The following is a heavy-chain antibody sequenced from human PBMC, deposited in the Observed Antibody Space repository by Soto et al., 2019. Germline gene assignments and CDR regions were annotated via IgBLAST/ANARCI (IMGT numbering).Heavy chain of an antibody. CDR2: IYHSGST. V-gene: IGHV4-38-2*02. D-gene: IGHD3-10*01. J-gene: IGHJ6*02. CDR3: ARDSARTYYYYGMDV. CDR1: GYSISSGYY. Sequence: SETLSLTCAVSGYSISSGYYWGWIRQPPGKGLEWIGSIYHSGSTYYNPSLKSRVTISVDTSKNQFSLKLSSVTAADTAVYYCARDSARTYYYYGMDVRGQGTTVTVSS.